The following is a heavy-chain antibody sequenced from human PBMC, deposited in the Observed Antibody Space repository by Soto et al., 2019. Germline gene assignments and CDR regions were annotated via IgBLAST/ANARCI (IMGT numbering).Heavy chain of an antibody. CDR1: GYTFTSYG. J-gene: IGHJ5*02. CDR3: ARDTFPYWYDDRVRSWFDP. Sequence: QVQLVQSGAEVKKPGASVKVSCKASGYTFTSYGISWVRQAPGQGLEWMGWISAYNGNTNYAQKLQGRVTMTTDTSTSTACMELRSLRSDDTAVYYCARDTFPYWYDDRVRSWFDPWGQGTLVTVSS. D-gene: IGHD3-22*01. CDR2: ISAYNGNT. V-gene: IGHV1-18*01.